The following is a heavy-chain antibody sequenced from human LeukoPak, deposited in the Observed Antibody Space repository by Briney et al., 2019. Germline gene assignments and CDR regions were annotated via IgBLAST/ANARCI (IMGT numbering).Heavy chain of an antibody. Sequence: ASVKVSCKASGYTFTSYDINWVRQATGQGLEWMGWMNPNSGNTGYAQKFQGRVTMTRNTSISTAYMELSSLRSEDTAVYYCASAGSYCGGDCYSGDYWGQGTLVTVSS. CDR1: GYTFTSYD. CDR3: ASAGSYCGGDCYSGDY. V-gene: IGHV1-8*01. CDR2: MNPNSGNT. D-gene: IGHD2-21*01. J-gene: IGHJ4*02.